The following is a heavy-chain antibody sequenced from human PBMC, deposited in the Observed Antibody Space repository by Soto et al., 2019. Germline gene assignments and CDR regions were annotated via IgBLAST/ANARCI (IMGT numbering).Heavy chain of an antibody. CDR2: ISYDGSNK. V-gene: IGHV3-30*03. Sequence: GGSLRLSCAASGFTFSSYVMHWVRQAPGKGLEWVAVISYDGSNKYYADSVKGRFTISRDNSKNTLYLQMNSLRAEDTAVYYCPISSSWDYYYGMDVWGQGTTVTVSS. CDR1: GFTFSSYV. J-gene: IGHJ6*02. CDR3: PISSSWDYYYGMDV. D-gene: IGHD6-13*01.